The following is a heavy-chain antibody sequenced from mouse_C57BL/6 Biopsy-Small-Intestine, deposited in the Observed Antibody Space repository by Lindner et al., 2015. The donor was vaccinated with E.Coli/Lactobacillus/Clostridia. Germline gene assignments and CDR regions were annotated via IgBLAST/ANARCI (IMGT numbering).Heavy chain of an antibody. CDR2: MNPNTGDT. CDR1: GYTFTNYD. D-gene: IGHD4-1*01. V-gene: IGHV1S29*02. Sequence: SLKVSCKGSGYTFTNYDINWVRQATGQGLEWMGWMNPNTGDTGYTQKFQGRVTMTRNTSTSTAYMELSSLTSEDTAVYYCARGFTATGTNWFDPWGQGTLVTVSS. J-gene: IGHJ4*01. CDR3: ARGFTATGTNWFDP.